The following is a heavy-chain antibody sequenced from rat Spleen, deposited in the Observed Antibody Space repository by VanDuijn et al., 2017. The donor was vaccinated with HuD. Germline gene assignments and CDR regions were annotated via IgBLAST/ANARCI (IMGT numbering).Heavy chain of an antibody. D-gene: IGHD2-1*01. CDR3: AIIPTHVMDA. V-gene: IGHV5-31*01. Sequence: EVQLVESGGGLVQPGRSLKLSCVASGFTFNNYWMTWIRQAPGKGLEWVASITNAAGKVYYPDSVKGRFTISRDTAKSTLYLQMDSLRSEDTATYYCAIIPTHVMDAWGQGVMVTVSS. J-gene: IGHJ2*01. CDR2: ITNAAGKV. CDR1: GFTFNNYW.